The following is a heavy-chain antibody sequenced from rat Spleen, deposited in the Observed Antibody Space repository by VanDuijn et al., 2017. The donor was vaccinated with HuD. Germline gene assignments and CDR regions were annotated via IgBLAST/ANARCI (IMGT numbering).Heavy chain of an antibody. CDR2: ITNAAGKV. CDR3: ARADVAAISTDGI. J-gene: IGHJ2*01. V-gene: IGHV5-31*01. D-gene: IGHD1-2*01. Sequence: EVHLVESGGGQVQPGRSLKLSCVASGFTFNNYWMTWIRQAPGKGLEWVASITNAAGKVYYPDSVKGRFTISRDTAQNILYLQMNSLQTEDTATYYCARADVAAISTDGIWGQGVMVTVSS. CDR1: GFTFNNYW.